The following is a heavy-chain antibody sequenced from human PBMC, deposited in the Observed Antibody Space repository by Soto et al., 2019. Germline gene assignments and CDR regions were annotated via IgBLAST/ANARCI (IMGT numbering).Heavy chain of an antibody. Sequence: PSETLSLTCTVSGGSISSYYWSWIRQPPGKGLEWIGDIYYSGSTNYNPSLKSRVTISVDTSKNQFSLKLSSVTAADTAVYYCARRWGFPLDYWGQGTLVTVSS. CDR3: ARRWGFPLDY. CDR1: GGSISSYY. CDR2: IYYSGST. J-gene: IGHJ4*02. V-gene: IGHV4-59*08. D-gene: IGHD1-26*01.